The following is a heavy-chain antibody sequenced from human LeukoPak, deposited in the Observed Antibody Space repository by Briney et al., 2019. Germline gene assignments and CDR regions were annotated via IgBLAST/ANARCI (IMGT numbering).Heavy chain of an antibody. J-gene: IGHJ5*02. Sequence: SETLSLTCTVSGGSISSYYWSWIRQPAGTALEWIGRIYTSGTITHNPSLKSRVTMSVDTSKNQFSLKLSSVTAADTAVYFCARGGYYGSGNDFRFDPWGQGTLVTVSS. V-gene: IGHV4-4*07. CDR1: GGSISSYY. D-gene: IGHD3-10*01. CDR3: ARGGYYGSGNDFRFDP. CDR2: IYTSGTI.